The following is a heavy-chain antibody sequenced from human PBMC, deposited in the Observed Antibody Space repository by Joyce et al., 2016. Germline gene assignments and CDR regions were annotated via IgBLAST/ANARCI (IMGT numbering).Heavy chain of an antibody. J-gene: IGHJ4*02. V-gene: IGHV4-39*07. CDR2: IYYSGST. Sequence: QLQLQESGPGLVKPSETLSLTCTVSGGSISSSSYYWGWIRQPPGKGLDWIGNIYYSGSTYYNPSLKSRVTISVDTSKNQFSLKLSSVTAADTAMYYCTRDGFLEWLGDDYWGQGTLVTVSS. CDR1: GGSISSSSYY. CDR3: TRDGFLEWLGDDY. D-gene: IGHD3-3*01.